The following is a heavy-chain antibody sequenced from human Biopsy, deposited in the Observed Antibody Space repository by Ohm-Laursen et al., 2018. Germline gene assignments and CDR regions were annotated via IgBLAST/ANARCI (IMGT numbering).Heavy chain of an antibody. CDR3: TGAEAGSGSLLYFDY. Sequence: SLRLSCAASGFDFSDYSMSWVRQAPGKGLEWVSSVTTTSSYIYYADSVKGRFTISRDNAKNTVFLQMNSLRAEDTAVYYCTGAEAGSGSLLYFDYWGQGTLVTVSS. J-gene: IGHJ4*02. D-gene: IGHD3-10*01. CDR2: VTTTSSYI. CDR1: GFDFSDYS. V-gene: IGHV3-21*01.